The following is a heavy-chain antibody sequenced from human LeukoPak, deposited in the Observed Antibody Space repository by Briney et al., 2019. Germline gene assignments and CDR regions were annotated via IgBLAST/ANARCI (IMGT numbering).Heavy chain of an antibody. CDR3: AREGYYDSSTYFDY. CDR2: IYYTGST. J-gene: IGHJ4*02. Sequence: PSETLSLTCTVSGGSISSSSYSWGWIRQPPGKGLEWIGNIYYTGSTYYNPSLKSRVTISVDTSKNQFSLKLSSVTAADTAVYYCAREGYYDSSTYFDYWGQGTLVTVSS. CDR1: GGSISSSSYS. D-gene: IGHD3-22*01. V-gene: IGHV4-39*07.